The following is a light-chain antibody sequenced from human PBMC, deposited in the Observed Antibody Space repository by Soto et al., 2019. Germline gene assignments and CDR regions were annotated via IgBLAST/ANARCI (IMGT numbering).Light chain of an antibody. CDR2: VAS. Sequence: EIVLTQSPGTLSLSPGQRATLSCRARQSVGTYLAWYQQKPGQPPRLLISVASSRATGIPDRFSGSGSGTEFTLTISRVEAEDFAVYYCQQYVASHPITFGQGTRLDIK. J-gene: IGKJ5*01. CDR1: QSVGTY. V-gene: IGKV3-20*01. CDR3: QQYVASHPIT.